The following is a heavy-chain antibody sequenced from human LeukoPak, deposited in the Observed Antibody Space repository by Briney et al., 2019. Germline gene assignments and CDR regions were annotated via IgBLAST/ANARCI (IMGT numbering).Heavy chain of an antibody. Sequence: SLRLSCAASGFTFGNYSMHWVRQPPGKGLEWVSCISWNSGSICYPYSVNGRSTISRENAKKSLYLQMNSMRAEDTALYYCAKTRGYDFWSGYFDYWGQGNLVTVSS. CDR1: GFTFGNYS. CDR2: ISWNSGSI. J-gene: IGHJ4*02. D-gene: IGHD3-3*01. V-gene: IGHV3-9*01. CDR3: AKTRGYDFWSGYFDY.